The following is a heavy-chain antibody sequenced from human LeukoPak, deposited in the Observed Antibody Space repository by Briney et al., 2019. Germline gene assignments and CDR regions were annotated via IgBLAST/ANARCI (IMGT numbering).Heavy chain of an antibody. Sequence: PSVKVSCKASGYSFTSYHSAWVRQAPGRGLEWMGWIAAYNGIPNYAENLQGRVTLTIGTSTSTAYMELRSLRSDDTAVYYCARDHSGFHFDYWGQGTLVTVSS. CDR1: GYSFTSYH. D-gene: IGHD3-10*01. J-gene: IGHJ4*02. CDR2: IAAYNGIP. V-gene: IGHV1-18*01. CDR3: ARDHSGFHFDY.